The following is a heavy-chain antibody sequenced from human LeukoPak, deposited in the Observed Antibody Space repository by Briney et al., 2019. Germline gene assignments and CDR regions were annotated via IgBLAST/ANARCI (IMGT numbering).Heavy chain of an antibody. CDR3: ATRCSGGSCYPPFDY. J-gene: IGHJ4*02. V-gene: IGHV3-23*01. CDR1: GFTFSSYA. Sequence: PAGSLRLSCAASGFTFSSYAMSWVRQAPGKGLEWVSAISGSGGSTYYADSVKGRFTISRDNSKNTLYLQMNSLRAEDTAVYYCATRCSGGSCYPPFDYWGQGTLVTVSS. D-gene: IGHD2-15*01. CDR2: ISGSGGST.